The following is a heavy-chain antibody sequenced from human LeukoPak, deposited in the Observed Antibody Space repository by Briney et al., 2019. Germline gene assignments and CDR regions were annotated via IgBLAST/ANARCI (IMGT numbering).Heavy chain of an antibody. D-gene: IGHD3-22*01. Sequence: ASVKVSCKASGYRFTTYFIHWVRQAPRQGLEWMGLISPSGGGTTYAQKFQGRVTMTRDTSSNTVYMDLSSLKSEDTAVYYCARDYGDSSGYNDYWGQGTLVTVSS. CDR3: ARDYGDSSGYNDY. V-gene: IGHV1-46*01. CDR1: GYRFTTYF. J-gene: IGHJ4*02. CDR2: ISPSGGGT.